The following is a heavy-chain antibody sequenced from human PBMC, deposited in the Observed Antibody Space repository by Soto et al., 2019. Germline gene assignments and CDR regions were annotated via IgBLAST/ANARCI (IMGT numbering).Heavy chain of an antibody. J-gene: IGHJ4*02. V-gene: IGHV3-23*01. CDR3: AKGSGATYGDYVAY. CDR2: ISGSGGST. D-gene: IGHD4-17*01. CDR1: GFTFSSYA. Sequence: GVSLRLSCAASGFTFSSYAMSWVRQAPGKGLEWVSAISGSGGSTYYADSVKGRFTISRDNSKNKLYLQMNRLRAEDTAVYYCAKGSGATYGDYVAYWGQGTLVTVSS.